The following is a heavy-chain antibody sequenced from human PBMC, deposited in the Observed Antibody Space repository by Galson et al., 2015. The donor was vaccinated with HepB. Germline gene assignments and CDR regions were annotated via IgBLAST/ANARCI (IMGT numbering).Heavy chain of an antibody. CDR2: ISAYNGNT. V-gene: IGHV1-18*04. CDR1: GYTFTSYG. Sequence: SVKVSCKASGYTFTSYGISWVRQAPGQGLEWMGWISAYNGNTNYAQKLQGRVTMTTDTSTSTACMELRSLRSDDTAVYYCARDRGSSIEEGYWGQGTLVTVSS. J-gene: IGHJ4*02. D-gene: IGHD3-10*01. CDR3: ARDRGSSIEEGY.